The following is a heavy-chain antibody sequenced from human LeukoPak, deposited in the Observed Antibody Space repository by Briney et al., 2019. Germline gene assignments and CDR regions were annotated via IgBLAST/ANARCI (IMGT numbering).Heavy chain of an antibody. CDR2: INSDGSTT. CDR1: GFTFSSYW. Sequence: GGSLRLSCAASGFTFSSYWMYWVRHAPGKGLVWVSRINSDGSTTTYADSVKGRFTISRDNSKNTLYLQMNSLRTEDTAVYYCATAPRGVVTPSYYMEVWGKGTTVTVSS. CDR3: ATAPRGVVTPSYYMEV. D-gene: IGHD4-23*01. V-gene: IGHV3-74*01. J-gene: IGHJ6*03.